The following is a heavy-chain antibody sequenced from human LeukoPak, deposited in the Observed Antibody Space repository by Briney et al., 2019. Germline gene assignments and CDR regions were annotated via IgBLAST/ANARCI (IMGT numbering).Heavy chain of an antibody. Sequence: GASVKVSGKASGYTVTRYYMHWGRQAPGQGLGGRGWINPNSGGTNYAQKFQGSVTMTRATSLSTAYMELSRLRSADTAVYYCARALPHFWSGYLNCFDHWGQGTLVTVSS. J-gene: IGHJ5*02. D-gene: IGHD3-3*02. CDR2: INPNSGGT. CDR3: ARALPHFWSGYLNCFDH. V-gene: IGHV1-2*02. CDR1: GYTVTRYY.